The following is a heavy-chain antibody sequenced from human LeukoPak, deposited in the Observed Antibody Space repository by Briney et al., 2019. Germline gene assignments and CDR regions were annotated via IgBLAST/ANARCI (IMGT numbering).Heavy chain of an antibody. CDR1: GYTFVTYG. J-gene: IGHJ4*02. CDR2: ISAYNGNK. V-gene: IGHV1-18*01. CDR3: ATDPSGAYCSSTSCYNRFVGY. D-gene: IGHD2-2*02. Sequence: GASVKVSCTASGYTFVTYGINWVRQAPGQGLEWMGWISAYNGNKKYAQKFQGRVTMTTDTSTSTAYMELRSLRSDDTAVYYCATDPSGAYCSSTSCYNRFVGYWGQGTLVTVSS.